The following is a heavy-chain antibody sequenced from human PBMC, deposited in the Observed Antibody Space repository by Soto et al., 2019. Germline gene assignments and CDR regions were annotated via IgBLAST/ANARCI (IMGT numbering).Heavy chain of an antibody. CDR1: GFTFSGSA. CDR2: IRSKANSYAT. D-gene: IGHD6-13*01. J-gene: IGHJ4*02. CDR3: TNRGSGGSLYFGLVDY. V-gene: IGHV3-73*01. Sequence: EVQLVEAGGGLFQPGGSLKLSCAASGFTFSGSAMHWVRQASGKVLEWVARIRSKANSYATAYAASVKGRFTISRDDSKNTAYLQMNSQKTEDTAVYYCTNRGSGGSLYFGLVDYWGQGTLVTVSS.